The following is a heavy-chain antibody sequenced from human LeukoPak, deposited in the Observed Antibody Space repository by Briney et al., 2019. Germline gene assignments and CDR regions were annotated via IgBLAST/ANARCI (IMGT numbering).Heavy chain of an antibody. D-gene: IGHD1-26*01. CDR1: GGSISSSSYY. Sequence: SETLSLTCTVSGGSISSSSYYWGWIRQPPGKGLEWIGSIYYSGSTYYNPSLKSRVTISVDTSKNQFSLKLSSVTAADTAVYYCARGSIVGATAIFNYWGQGTLVTVSS. CDR2: IYYSGST. V-gene: IGHV4-39*07. CDR3: ARGSIVGATAIFNY. J-gene: IGHJ4*02.